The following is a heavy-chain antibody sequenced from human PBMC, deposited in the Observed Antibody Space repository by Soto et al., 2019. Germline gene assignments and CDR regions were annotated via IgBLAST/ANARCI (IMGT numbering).Heavy chain of an antibody. D-gene: IGHD4-17*01. Sequence: KPSETLSLTCTVSGGSVSSGSYYWSWIRQPPGKGLEWIGYIYYSGSTNFNPSLKNRVTISVDTSKNQFSLKLSSVTAADTAVYYCARALSGTVTTDVENYYYGMDVWGQGTTVTVS. CDR1: GGSVSSGSYY. CDR3: ARALSGTVTTDVENYYYGMDV. V-gene: IGHV4-61*01. J-gene: IGHJ6*02. CDR2: IYYSGST.